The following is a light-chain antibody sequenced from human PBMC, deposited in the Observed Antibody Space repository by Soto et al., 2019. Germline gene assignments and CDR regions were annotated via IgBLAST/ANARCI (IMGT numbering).Light chain of an antibody. CDR3: CSFTSSNTHV. J-gene: IGLJ1*01. V-gene: IGLV2-23*02. CDR1: SSDVGKYNL. CDR2: EVN. Sequence: QSALTQPASVSGSPGESITISCTGTSSDVGKYNLVSWYQQDPGRAPKLILFEVNKRPSGVSGRFSGSKSGNTASLTISGLQAEDEADYYCCSFTSSNTHVFGTGTKLTVL.